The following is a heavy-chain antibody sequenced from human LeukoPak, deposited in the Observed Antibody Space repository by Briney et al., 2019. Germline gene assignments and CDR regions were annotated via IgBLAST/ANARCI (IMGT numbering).Heavy chain of an antibody. D-gene: IGHD5-12*01. J-gene: IGHJ5*02. Sequence: GESLRLSCAASGFTFSSYGMHWVRQAPGKGLEWVAVIWYDGSNKYCADSVKGRFTISRDNSKNTLYLQMNSLRAEDTAVYYCAKDLSGPASNWFDPWGQGTLVTVSS. CDR3: AKDLSGPASNWFDP. CDR1: GFTFSSYG. V-gene: IGHV3-33*06. CDR2: IWYDGSNK.